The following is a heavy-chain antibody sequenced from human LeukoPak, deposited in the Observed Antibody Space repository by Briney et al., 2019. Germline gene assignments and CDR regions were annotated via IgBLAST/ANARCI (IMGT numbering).Heavy chain of an antibody. J-gene: IGHJ4*02. CDR3: ARDHNWNPLVY. V-gene: IGHV1-18*01. CDR2: ISTYNANT. Sequence: ASVKVSCKASGYSYINSGISWVRQAPGQGLEWMGWISTYNANTKYAQNLQGRVTMTTDTSTSTAYMEQRGLRSDDTAVYYCARDHNWNPLVYWGQGTLVTVSS. D-gene: IGHD1-20*01. CDR1: GYSYINSG.